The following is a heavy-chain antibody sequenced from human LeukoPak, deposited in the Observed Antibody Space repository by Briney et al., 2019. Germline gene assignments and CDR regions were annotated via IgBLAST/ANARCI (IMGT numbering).Heavy chain of an antibody. CDR3: ARNRGYDFWSGYNALYMDV. CDR2: IYYSGST. CDR1: GGSISSYY. J-gene: IGHJ6*03. D-gene: IGHD3-3*01. V-gene: IGHV4-59*01. Sequence: SETLSLTCTVSGGSISSYYWSWIRQPPGKGLEWIGYIYYSGSTNYNPSLKSRVTISVDTSKNQYSLKLSSVTAADTAVYYCARNRGYDFWSGYNALYMDVRGKGTTVTVSS.